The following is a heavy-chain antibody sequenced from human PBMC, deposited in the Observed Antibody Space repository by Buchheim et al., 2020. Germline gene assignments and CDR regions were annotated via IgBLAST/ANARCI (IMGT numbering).Heavy chain of an antibody. Sequence: EVQLVESGGALIQPGGSLRLSCAASGFTFSSYWMHWVRQSPGKGLVWVSRINSDGTTTSHADSVKGRFTISRDNAKNKLYLQVNSLTPEDTAVYYCGVDGYYYYGIDVWGQGTT. J-gene: IGHJ6*02. CDR3: GVDGYYYYGIDV. D-gene: IGHD2-8*01. CDR1: GFTFSSYW. CDR2: INSDGTTT. V-gene: IGHV3-74*01.